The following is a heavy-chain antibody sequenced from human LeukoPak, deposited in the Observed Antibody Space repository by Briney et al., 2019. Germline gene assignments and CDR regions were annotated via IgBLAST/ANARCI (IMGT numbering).Heavy chain of an antibody. CDR3: ARDGRSGYEDL. CDR1: GASIKTNSDY. Sequence: SETLSLTCNVSGASIKTNSDYWAWLRRPPGKGLEWIGSIYHVGGTYYNPSLKSRVTISIDTSKNQFFLKLTSATAADTAIYYCARDGRSGYEDLWGPGTLVTVSS. J-gene: IGHJ5*02. V-gene: IGHV4-39*07. D-gene: IGHD5-12*01. CDR2: IYHVGGT.